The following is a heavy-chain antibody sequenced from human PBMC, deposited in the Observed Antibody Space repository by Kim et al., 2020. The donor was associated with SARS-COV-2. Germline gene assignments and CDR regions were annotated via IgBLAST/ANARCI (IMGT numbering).Heavy chain of an antibody. J-gene: IGHJ5*01. V-gene: IGHV3-74*01. CDR3: VRGFGSGSEKNWFDS. D-gene: IGHD3-10*01. CDR2: INSDERST. Sequence: GGSLRLSCVASGFTFSTYWMHWVRQAPGKGLVWVSRINSDERSTTYADSVKGRFTISRDNAKNTLYLQMNSLRAEDTAVYYCVRGFGSGSEKNWFDSWGQGTLVTVSS. CDR1: GFTFSTYW.